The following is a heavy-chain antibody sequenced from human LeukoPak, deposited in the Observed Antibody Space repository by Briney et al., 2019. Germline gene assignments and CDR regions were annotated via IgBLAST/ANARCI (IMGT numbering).Heavy chain of an antibody. V-gene: IGHV3-20*04. CDR3: AKNRRRGYFGSGSNFDY. CDR1: AFIFDDYG. J-gene: IGHJ4*02. D-gene: IGHD3-10*01. CDR2: INWNGGTT. Sequence: GGSLRLSCATSAFIFDDYGMNWVRQAPGKGLEWVSGINWNGGTTNYADSVKGRFTISRDNAKNSLYLQMNSLRAEDMAFYYCAKNRRRGYFGSGSNFDYWGQGTLVTVSS.